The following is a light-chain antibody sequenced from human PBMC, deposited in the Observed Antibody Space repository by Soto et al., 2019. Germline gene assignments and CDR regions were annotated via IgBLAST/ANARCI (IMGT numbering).Light chain of an antibody. Sequence: QSALTQPPSASGSPGQSVTISCTGTSSDVGGYNYVSWYQQHPGKAPKLMISEVSKRPSGVTDRFSGSKSGNTAYLTVSGLQAEDEADYYCSSFAGNNNLVFGGGTKITVL. J-gene: IGLJ2*01. CDR3: SSFAGNNNLV. V-gene: IGLV2-8*01. CDR1: SSDVGGYNY. CDR2: EVS.